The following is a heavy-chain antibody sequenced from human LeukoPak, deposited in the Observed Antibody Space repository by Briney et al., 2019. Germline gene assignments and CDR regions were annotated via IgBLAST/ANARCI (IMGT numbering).Heavy chain of an antibody. CDR1: GGSISSYY. CDR3: ARLASGSYGPLTPFDY. CDR2: IYYSGST. V-gene: IGHV4-59*08. D-gene: IGHD1-26*01. Sequence: SETLSLTCTVSGGSISSYYWSWIRQPPGKGMEWIGDIYYSGSTNYNPSLKSRVTISVDTSKNQFSLRLSSVTAADTAVYYSARLASGSYGPLTPFDYWGQGTLVTVSS. J-gene: IGHJ4*02.